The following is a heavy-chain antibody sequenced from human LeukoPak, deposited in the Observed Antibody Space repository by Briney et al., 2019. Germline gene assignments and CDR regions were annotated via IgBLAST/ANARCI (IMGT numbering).Heavy chain of an antibody. CDR3: ARGEINPYYYDSSGYYDY. D-gene: IGHD3-22*01. CDR2: IYYSGST. Sequence: SETLSLTCTVSGGSISSYYWSWIRQPPGKGLEWIGYIYYSGSTNYNPSLKSRVTISVDTSKNQFSLKLSSVTAADTAVYYCARGEINPYYYDSSGYYDYWGQGTLVTVSS. CDR1: GGSISSYY. V-gene: IGHV4-59*01. J-gene: IGHJ4*02.